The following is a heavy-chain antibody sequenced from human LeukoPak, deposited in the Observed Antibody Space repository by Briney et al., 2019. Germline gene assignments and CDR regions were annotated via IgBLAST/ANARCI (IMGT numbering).Heavy chain of an antibody. J-gene: IGHJ3*02. CDR1: GITFISYG. CDR2: ISYDGSHK. Sequence: PGSSLRLSCATSGITFISYGMHWVRQAPGKGLEWVAVISYDGSHKYYADSVKGRFTISRDNSKNTLFLEMISLRAEDTAIYYCAKGYNWNYLGAFDMWGQGTMVTVSS. CDR3: AKGYNWNYLGAFDM. V-gene: IGHV3-30*18. D-gene: IGHD1-7*01.